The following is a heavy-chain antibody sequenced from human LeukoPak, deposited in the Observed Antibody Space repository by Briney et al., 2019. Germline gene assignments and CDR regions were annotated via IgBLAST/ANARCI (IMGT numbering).Heavy chain of an antibody. CDR2: IRSKANSDAT. CDR3: TTTLE. CDR1: GFTFSGSA. J-gene: IGHJ4*02. Sequence: GGSLRLSCAASGFTFSGSAMHSVRQASGPGLEWVGRIRSKANSDATAYAASVTGRFTIYRDDSKNTAYLQMNSLKTEDTAVYYCTTTLEWGQGTLVTVSS. V-gene: IGHV3-73*01. D-gene: IGHD5-24*01.